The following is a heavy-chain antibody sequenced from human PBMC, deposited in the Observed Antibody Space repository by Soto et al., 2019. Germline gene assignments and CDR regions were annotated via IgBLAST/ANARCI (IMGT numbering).Heavy chain of an antibody. CDR3: ARDRGILTGYHHYYYMDV. Sequence: ASVKVSCKASGYTFTSYGISWVRQAPGQGLEWMGWISAYNGNTNYAQKLQGRVTMTTDTSTSTAYMELRSLRSDDTAVYYCARDRGILTGYHHYYYMDVWGKGTTVTVS. V-gene: IGHV1-18*01. D-gene: IGHD3-9*01. CDR1: GYTFTSYG. CDR2: ISAYNGNT. J-gene: IGHJ6*03.